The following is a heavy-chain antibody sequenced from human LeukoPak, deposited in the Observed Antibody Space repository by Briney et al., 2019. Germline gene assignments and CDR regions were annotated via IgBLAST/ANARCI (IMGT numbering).Heavy chain of an antibody. CDR1: GGSISSYY. V-gene: IGHV4-4*09. J-gene: IGHJ4*02. CDR2: IHTGGSSTSGST. Sequence: SETLSLTCTVSGGSISSYYWSWIRQPPGGGLEWIGDIHTGGSSTSGSTNSNPSLKSRVTISADTSKNQFSLKMSSVTAADTAVYYCARHGAGYNFLFDFDYWGQGTLVTVSS. D-gene: IGHD5-24*01. CDR3: ARHGAGYNFLFDFDY.